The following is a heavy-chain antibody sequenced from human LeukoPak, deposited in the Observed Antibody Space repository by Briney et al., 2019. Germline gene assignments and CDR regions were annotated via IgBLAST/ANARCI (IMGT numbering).Heavy chain of an antibody. D-gene: IGHD3-10*01. CDR1: GFTFSSYS. CDR3: ARNLPYNYYGSGSYYTAIDS. J-gene: IGHJ4*02. Sequence: GGSLRLSCAASGFTFSSYSMNWVRQAPGKGLEWVSSISSSSSYIYYADSVKGRFTISRDNAKNSLYLQMNSLRAEDTAVYYCARNLPYNYYGSGSYYTAIDSWGRGTLVTVSS. V-gene: IGHV3-21*01. CDR2: ISSSSSYI.